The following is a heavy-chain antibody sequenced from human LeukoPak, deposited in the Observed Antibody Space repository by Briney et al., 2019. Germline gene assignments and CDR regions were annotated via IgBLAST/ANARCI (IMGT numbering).Heavy chain of an antibody. CDR2: IRYDGSNK. Sequence: GSLRLSCAASGFTFSTYGMHWVRQAPGKGLEWVAFIRYDGSNKYYADSVKGRFTISRDNSKNTLYLQMNSLRAEDTAVYYCAKLAYSSSSSVDYWGQGTLVTVSS. J-gene: IGHJ4*02. V-gene: IGHV3-30*02. CDR3: AKLAYSSSSSVDY. D-gene: IGHD6-6*01. CDR1: GFTFSTYG.